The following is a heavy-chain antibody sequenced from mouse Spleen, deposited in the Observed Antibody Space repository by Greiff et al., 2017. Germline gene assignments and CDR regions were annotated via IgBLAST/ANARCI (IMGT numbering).Heavy chain of an antibody. CDR3: AREGYGNYGGFAY. Sequence: VQLQQSGPELVRPGVSVKISCKGSGYTFTDYAMHWVKQSHAKSLEWIGVISTYYGNTNYNQKFKGKATMTVDKSSSTAYMELARLTSEDSAIYYCAREGYGNYGGFAYWGQGTLVTVSA. D-gene: IGHD2-10*02. CDR2: ISTYYGNT. J-gene: IGHJ3*01. CDR1: GYTFTDYA. V-gene: IGHV1-67*01.